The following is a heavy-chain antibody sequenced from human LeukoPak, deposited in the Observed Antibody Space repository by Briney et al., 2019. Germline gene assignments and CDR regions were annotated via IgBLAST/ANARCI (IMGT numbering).Heavy chain of an antibody. CDR3: ARDRQTNYYCGMDV. CDR2: INPNSGGT. J-gene: IGHJ6*02. CDR1: GYTFTGYY. Sequence: ASVKVSCKASGYTFTGYYMHWVRQAPGQGLEWMGWINPNSGGTNYAQKFQGRVTMTRDTSISTVYMELSRLRSDDTAVYYCARDRQTNYYCGMDVWGQGTTVTVSS. V-gene: IGHV1-2*02. D-gene: IGHD4-11*01.